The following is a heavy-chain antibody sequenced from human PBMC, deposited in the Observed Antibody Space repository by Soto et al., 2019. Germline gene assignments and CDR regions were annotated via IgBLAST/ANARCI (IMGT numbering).Heavy chain of an antibody. V-gene: IGHV3-30*18. Sequence: GGSLRLSCAASGFTFSSYGMHWVRQAPGKGLEWVAVISYDGSNKYYADSVKGRFTISRDNSKNTLYLQMNSLRAEDTAVYYCAKDPVNYDYGDPTLGGIDYWGQGTLVTVSS. D-gene: IGHD4-17*01. J-gene: IGHJ4*02. CDR1: GFTFSSYG. CDR3: AKDPVNYDYGDPTLGGIDY. CDR2: ISYDGSNK.